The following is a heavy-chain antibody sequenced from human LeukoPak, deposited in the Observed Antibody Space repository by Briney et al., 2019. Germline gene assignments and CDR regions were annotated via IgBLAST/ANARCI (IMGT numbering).Heavy chain of an antibody. V-gene: IGHV4-30-4*07. CDR1: GDSISSGGYS. J-gene: IGHJ4*02. D-gene: IGHD1-26*01. Sequence: PSETLSLTCAVSGDSISSGGYSWSWIRQTPGKGLEWIAYIHDSGSTYNNPSLKTRLSISIDTSKNQFSLKLNSVSAADTAVYYCARERGSYSYFDYWGQGTLVTVSS. CDR3: ARERGSYSYFDY. CDR2: IHDSGST.